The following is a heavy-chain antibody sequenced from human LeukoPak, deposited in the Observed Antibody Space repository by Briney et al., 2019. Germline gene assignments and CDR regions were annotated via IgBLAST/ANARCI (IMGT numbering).Heavy chain of an antibody. J-gene: IGHJ4*02. CDR3: AGDSYGSVVKY. CDR1: GFTFSSYS. V-gene: IGHV3-48*01. D-gene: IGHD5-18*01. CDR2: ISSSSSTI. Sequence: PGGSLRLSCAASGFTFSSYSMNWVRQAPGKGVEWVSYISSSSSTIYYADSVKGRFTISRDNAKNSLYLQMNSLRAEDTAVYYCAGDSYGSVVKYWGQGTLVTVSS.